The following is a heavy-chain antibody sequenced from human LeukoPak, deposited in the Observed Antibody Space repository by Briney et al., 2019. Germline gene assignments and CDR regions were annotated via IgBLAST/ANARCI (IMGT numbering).Heavy chain of an antibody. V-gene: IGHV4-34*01. J-gene: IGHJ6*04. CDR1: GGSFSGYY. CDR3: ARVSLRYYYYGMDV. Sequence: SETLSLTCAVYGGSFSGYYWSWIRQPPGKGLEWIGETNHSGSTNYNPSLKSRATISVDTSKNQFSLKLSSVTAADTAVYYCARVSLRYYYYGMDVWGKGTTVTVSS. CDR2: TNHSGST.